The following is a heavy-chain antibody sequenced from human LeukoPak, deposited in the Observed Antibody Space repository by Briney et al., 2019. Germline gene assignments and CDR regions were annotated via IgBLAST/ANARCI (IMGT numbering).Heavy chain of an antibody. J-gene: IGHJ5*02. D-gene: IGHD2-2*01. Sequence: PGGSLRLSCAASGFTFSSYAMHWVRQAPGKGLEWVAVISYDGSNKYYADSVKGRFTISRDNSKNTLYLQMNSLRAEDTAVYYCARDQGRGKYCSSTSCHLDWFDPWGQGTLVTVSS. V-gene: IGHV3-30-3*01. CDR1: GFTFSSYA. CDR2: ISYDGSNK. CDR3: ARDQGRGKYCSSTSCHLDWFDP.